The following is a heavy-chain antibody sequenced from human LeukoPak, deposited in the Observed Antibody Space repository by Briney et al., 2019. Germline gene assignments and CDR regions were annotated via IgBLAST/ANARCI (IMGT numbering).Heavy chain of an antibody. D-gene: IGHD6-13*01. V-gene: IGHV3-23*01. CDR2: ISSSGRDT. CDR3: AQQLGYKGYFDY. J-gene: IGHJ4*02. CDR1: GLTFGDYA. Sequence: GGSLRLSCAASGLTFGDYAMSWVRQAPGKGLEWVSTISSSGRDTYYADSVKGRFTISRDNSKNTLYLQMNSLRAEDTAVYYCAQQLGYKGYFDYWGQGTLVTVSS.